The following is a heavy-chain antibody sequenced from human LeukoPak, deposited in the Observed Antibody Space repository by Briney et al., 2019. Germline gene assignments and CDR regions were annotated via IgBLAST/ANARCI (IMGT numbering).Heavy chain of an antibody. J-gene: IGHJ4*02. V-gene: IGHV4-59*01. CDR3: ARSFFEYSSY. D-gene: IGHD6-6*01. Sequence: SETLSLTCTVSGGSISSYYWSWIRQPPGKGLEWIGYIYYSGSTNYNPSLKSRVTISVDTSKNQFSLKLSSVTAADTAVYYCARSFFEYSSYWGQGTLVTVSS. CDR1: GGSISSYY. CDR2: IYYSGST.